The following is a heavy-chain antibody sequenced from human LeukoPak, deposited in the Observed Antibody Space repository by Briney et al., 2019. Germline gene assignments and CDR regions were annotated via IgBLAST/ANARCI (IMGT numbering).Heavy chain of an antibody. J-gene: IGHJ4*02. CDR1: GFTFSSSG. CDR2: IRYDESDK. CDR3: ARPPRGARGICDY. V-gene: IGHV3-30*02. D-gene: IGHD1-26*01. Sequence: GGSLRLSCAASGFTFSSSGMHWIRQAPGKGLEWVAFIRYDESDKYYADSVKGRFTISRDNAKNSLYLQMNSLRAEDTAVYYCARPPRGARGICDYWGQGTLVTVSS.